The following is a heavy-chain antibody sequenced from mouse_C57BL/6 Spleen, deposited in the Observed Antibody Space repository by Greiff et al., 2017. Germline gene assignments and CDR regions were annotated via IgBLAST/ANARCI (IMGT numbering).Heavy chain of an antibody. V-gene: IGHV5-4*01. Sequence: EVKLQESGRLVKPGGSLKLLCAASGFTFRSYSMAWVCQAPEKRLEWVATISDGGSYTYYSDNVKGRFTIYRDNAKNNLYLQMSHLKSEDTAMYYCARDVRDSNWAMDYWGQGTSVTVSS. CDR2: ISDGGSYT. D-gene: IGHD2-5*01. J-gene: IGHJ4*01. CDR3: ARDVRDSNWAMDY. CDR1: GFTFRSYS.